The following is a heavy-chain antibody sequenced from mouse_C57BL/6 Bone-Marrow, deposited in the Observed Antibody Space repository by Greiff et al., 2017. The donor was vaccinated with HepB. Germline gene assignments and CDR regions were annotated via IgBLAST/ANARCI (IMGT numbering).Heavy chain of an antibody. Sequence: EVQLQESGPGLVKPSQSLSLTCSVTGYSITSGYYWNWIRQFPGNKLEWMGYISYDGSNNYNPSLKNRISITRDTSKNQFFLKLNSVTTEDTATYYSAREDGSSLWFAYWGQGTLVTVSA. CDR2: ISYDGSN. V-gene: IGHV3-6*01. CDR1: GYSITSGYY. J-gene: IGHJ3*01. CDR3: AREDGSSLWFAY. D-gene: IGHD1-1*01.